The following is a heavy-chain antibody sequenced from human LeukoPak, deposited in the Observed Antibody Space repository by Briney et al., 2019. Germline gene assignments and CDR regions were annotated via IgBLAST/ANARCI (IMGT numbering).Heavy chain of an antibody. CDR2: INPSGGST. D-gene: IGHD3-3*01. Sequence: ASVKVSCKASGYTFTSYYMQWVRQAPGQGLEWMAIINPSGGSTSYAQKFQGRVTMTRDTSTSTVYMELSSLRSEDTAVYYCARDQRFYDFWSGYYGGDFDYWGQGTLVTVSS. CDR3: ARDQRFYDFWSGYYGGDFDY. J-gene: IGHJ4*02. V-gene: IGHV1-46*01. CDR1: GYTFTSYY.